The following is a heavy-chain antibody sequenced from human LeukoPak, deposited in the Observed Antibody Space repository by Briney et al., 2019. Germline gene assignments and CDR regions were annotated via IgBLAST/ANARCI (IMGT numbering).Heavy chain of an antibody. V-gene: IGHV1-2*02. Sequence: ASVKVSCKASGHTFTGYYMHWVRQAPGQGLEWMGWINPNSGGTNYAQKFQGRVTMTRDTSISTAYMELSRLRSDDTAVYYCARDLRSSWYRKFDPSGQGTLVTVSS. CDR3: ARDLRSSWYRKFDP. J-gene: IGHJ5*02. CDR2: INPNSGGT. D-gene: IGHD6-13*01. CDR1: GHTFTGYY.